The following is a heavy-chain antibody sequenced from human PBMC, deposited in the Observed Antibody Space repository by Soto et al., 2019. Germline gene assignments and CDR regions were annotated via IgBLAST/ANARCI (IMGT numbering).Heavy chain of an antibody. V-gene: IGHV4-39*01. Sequence: PSETLSLTCTVSGGSISSSSYYWGWIRQPPGKGLEWIGSIYYSGSTYYNPSLKSRVTISVDTSKNQFSLKLSSVTAADTAVYYCARQTPDIVVVVAATLFDYWGQGTLVTVSS. CDR2: IYYSGST. J-gene: IGHJ4*02. CDR1: GGSISSSSYY. CDR3: ARQTPDIVVVVAATLFDY. D-gene: IGHD2-15*01.